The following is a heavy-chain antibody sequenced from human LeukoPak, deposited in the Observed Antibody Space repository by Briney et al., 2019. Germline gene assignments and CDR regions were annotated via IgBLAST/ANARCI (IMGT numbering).Heavy chain of an antibody. Sequence: SETLSLTCTVSGGSTSSHYWTWIRQSPVKGLEWIGDISNSGSTSHNPSLKSRVTISIDTSKNQFSLKLSSVTAADTAVYYRGRDALVGYFSYYYMDVWGKGTTVTVSS. V-gene: IGHV4-59*11. CDR1: GGSTSSHY. D-gene: IGHD2-15*01. CDR2: ISNSGST. CDR3: GRDALVGYFSYYYMDV. J-gene: IGHJ6*03.